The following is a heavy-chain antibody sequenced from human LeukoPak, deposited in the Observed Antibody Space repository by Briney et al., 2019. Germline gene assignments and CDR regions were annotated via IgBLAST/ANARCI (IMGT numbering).Heavy chain of an antibody. J-gene: IGHJ4*02. CDR1: GGSISSSSYY. D-gene: IGHD3-10*01. CDR2: IYYSGST. Sequence: KASETLSLTCTVSGGSISSSSYYWGWIRQPPGKGLEWIGSIYYSGSTYYNPSLKSRVTISVDTSKNQFSLKLSSVTAADTAVYYCARLHTMVRGVIEDYWGQGTLVTVSS. CDR3: ARLHTMVRGVIEDY. V-gene: IGHV4-39*01.